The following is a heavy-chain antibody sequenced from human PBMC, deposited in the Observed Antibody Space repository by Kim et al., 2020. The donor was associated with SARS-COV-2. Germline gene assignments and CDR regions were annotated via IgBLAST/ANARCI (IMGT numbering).Heavy chain of an antibody. CDR3: AKTLPAALPFVF. CDR1: GFSFRSYA. Sequence: GGSLRLSCIAYGFSFRSYALNWVRQPPGKGLEWVLVISGSGVSTYYADSVKGRLTISRDNSQNTLYLQMNSLRVEDMVLYYSAKTLPAALPFVFWAQG. V-gene: IGHV3-23*01. D-gene: IGHD2-2*01. J-gene: IGHJ4*02. CDR2: ISGSGVST.